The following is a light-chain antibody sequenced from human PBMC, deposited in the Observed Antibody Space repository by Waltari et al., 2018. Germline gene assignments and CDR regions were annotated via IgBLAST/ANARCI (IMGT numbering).Light chain of an antibody. CDR3: QQYNSYSLLT. Sequence: DIQMTQSPSTLSASVGDRVTIPCRANQSISNWLAWYQQKPGKAPKLLIYKASTLESGVPSRFSGSGSGTEFTLTISSLQPDDFATYYCQQYNSYSLLTFGGGTKVEIK. J-gene: IGKJ4*01. CDR2: KAS. CDR1: QSISNW. V-gene: IGKV1-5*03.